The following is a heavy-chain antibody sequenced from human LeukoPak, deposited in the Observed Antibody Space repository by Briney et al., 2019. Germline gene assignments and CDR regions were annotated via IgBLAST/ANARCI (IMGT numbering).Heavy chain of an antibody. CDR3: ARGGVNDHGDGQYFEH. V-gene: IGHV3-49*04. J-gene: IGHJ1*01. CDR1: GFTFGDYA. D-gene: IGHD4-17*01. Sequence: GGSLRLSSTSFGFTFGDYAISWVRQAPGKGLEWVGFIRNRIHGRTSVYAASVEGRFTISRDDSESVAYLQMNSPKTEDTAVYFCARGGVNDHGDGQYFEHWGQGTLVTVSS. CDR2: IRNRIHGRTS.